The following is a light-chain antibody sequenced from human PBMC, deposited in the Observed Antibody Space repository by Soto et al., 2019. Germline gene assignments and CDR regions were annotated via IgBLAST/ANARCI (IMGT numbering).Light chain of an antibody. CDR1: SSDVGGYNY. V-gene: IGLV2-8*01. Sequence: QSALTQPPSASGSPGQSVTISCTGTSSDVGGYNYVSWYQQHPGKAPKLMIHEVTKRPSGVPDRFSGSKSGNTASLTVSGLQAEDEADYYCSSYAGSNNLVFGGGTKLPVL. J-gene: IGLJ2*01. CDR2: EVT. CDR3: SSYAGSNNLV.